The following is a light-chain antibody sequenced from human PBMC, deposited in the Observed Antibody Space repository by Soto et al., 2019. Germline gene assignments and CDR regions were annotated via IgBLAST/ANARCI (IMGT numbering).Light chain of an antibody. V-gene: IGKV4-1*01. CDR3: QQYYSIPWT. J-gene: IGKJ1*01. Sequence: IVLTQSPDSLAVSLGERATINCKSSQSVLYSSNNKNCLAWYQQKPGQPPKLLIYWASTRESGVPDRFSGSGSGTDFTLTISSLQAEDVAVYYCQQYYSIPWTFGQGTKVEIK. CDR1: QSVLYSSNNKNC. CDR2: WAS.